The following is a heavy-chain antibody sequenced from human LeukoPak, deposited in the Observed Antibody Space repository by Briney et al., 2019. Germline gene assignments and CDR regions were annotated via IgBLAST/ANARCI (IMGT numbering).Heavy chain of an antibody. Sequence: SQSLSLTCAVSGGSISSGGYSWSWIRQPPGKGLEWIGYIYQSGSTYYNPSLKSRVTISVDRSKNQLSLKLSSVTAADTAVYYCGRGGIAAAASGIDYWGQGTLVTLSA. V-gene: IGHV4-30-2*01. CDR3: GRGGIAAAASGIDY. CDR2: IYQSGST. J-gene: IGHJ4*02. CDR1: GGSISSGGYS. D-gene: IGHD6-13*01.